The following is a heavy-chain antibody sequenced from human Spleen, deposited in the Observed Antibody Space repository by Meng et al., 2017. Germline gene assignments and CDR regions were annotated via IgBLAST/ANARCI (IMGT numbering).Heavy chain of an antibody. CDR1: GYTFTNHG. CDR2: ISPYNGNT. D-gene: IGHD6-19*01. CDR3: ARDQVGSVAGYDY. V-gene: IGHV1-18*01. J-gene: IGHJ4*02. Sequence: ASVKVSCKASGYTFTNHGLNWVRQAPGQGLEWLGWISPYNGNTNSAEKFQGRVIMTTDTSTSTVYLEVRRLTSDDTAVYYCARDQVGSVAGYDYWGQGTLVTGSS.